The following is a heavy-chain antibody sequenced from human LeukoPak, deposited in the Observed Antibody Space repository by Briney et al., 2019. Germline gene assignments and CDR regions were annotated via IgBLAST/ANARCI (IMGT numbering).Heavy chain of an antibody. D-gene: IGHD5-24*01. Sequence: AASVKVSCKASGYTFISYYMHWVRQAPGQGLEWMGIINPSGGSTSYAQKFQGRVTMTRDTSTSTVYMELSSLRSEDTAVYYCARDPSRDGYNLVYFDCWGQGTLVTVSS. CDR2: INPSGGST. V-gene: IGHV1-46*01. CDR3: ARDPSRDGYNLVYFDC. CDR1: GYTFISYY. J-gene: IGHJ4*02.